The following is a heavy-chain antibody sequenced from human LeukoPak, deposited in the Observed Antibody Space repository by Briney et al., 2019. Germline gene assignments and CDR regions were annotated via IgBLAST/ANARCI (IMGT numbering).Heavy chain of an antibody. V-gene: IGHV3-21*01. J-gene: IGHJ4*02. D-gene: IGHD3-10*01. CDR2: ISSSSSYI. CDR1: GFTFSSYS. Sequence: PGGSLRLSCAASGFTFSSYSMNWVRQAPGKWLEWVSSISSSSSYIYYADSVKGRFTISRDNAKNSLYLQTNSLRAEDTAVYYCATRVRDFDYWGQGTLVTVSS. CDR3: ATRVRDFDY.